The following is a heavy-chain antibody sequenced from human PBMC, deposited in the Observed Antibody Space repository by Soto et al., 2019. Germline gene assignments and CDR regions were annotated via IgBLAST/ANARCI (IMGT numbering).Heavy chain of an antibody. CDR1: GFNFNNYW. Sequence: EVQLVESGGGLVQPGGSLRLYCAAFGFNFNNYWMSWVRQAPGKGLEWVASIKQDGNEKYYVDSVKGRFTISRDNAENSLSLQTSSLRDEDTALYYCARDPWEYSSSLDSWGQGTLVTVSS. D-gene: IGHD6-6*01. V-gene: IGHV3-7*01. J-gene: IGHJ4*02. CDR2: IKQDGNEK. CDR3: ARDPWEYSSSLDS.